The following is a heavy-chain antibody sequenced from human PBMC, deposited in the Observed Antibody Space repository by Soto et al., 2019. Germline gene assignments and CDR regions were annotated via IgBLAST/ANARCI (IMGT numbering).Heavy chain of an antibody. CDR1: GNTSTGYY. V-gene: IGHV1-2*02. Sequence: ASVKVSCKASGNTSTGYYFYWVRQAPGQGLEWMGWINPNSGGTKYAQKFQGRVTMTRDTSISTVYMELSRLRFDDTAVYYCARDLLDSSSYYEGFGYWGQRTLVPVSS. CDR3: ARDLLDSSSYYEGFGY. J-gene: IGHJ4*02. D-gene: IGHD3-22*01. CDR2: INPNSGGT.